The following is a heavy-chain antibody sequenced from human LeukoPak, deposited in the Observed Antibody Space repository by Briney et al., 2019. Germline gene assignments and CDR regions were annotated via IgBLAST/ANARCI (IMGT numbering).Heavy chain of an antibody. J-gene: IGHJ4*02. Sequence: PSETLSLTCTVSGGSISGYYWNWIRQPPEKGLEWIGYIYYTGSSNYNPSLKSRVSISVDTSKNQFSLKLSSVTAADTAVYYCATERGDYGFDYWGQGTLVTVSS. CDR1: GGSISGYY. CDR2: IYYTGSS. V-gene: IGHV4-59*12. CDR3: ATERGDYGFDY. D-gene: IGHD4-17*01.